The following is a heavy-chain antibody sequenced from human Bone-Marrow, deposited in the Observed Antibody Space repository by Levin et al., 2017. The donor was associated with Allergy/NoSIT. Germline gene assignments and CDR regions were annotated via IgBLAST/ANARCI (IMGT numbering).Heavy chain of an antibody. CDR3: ARDRLGENYYLTD. V-gene: IGHV1-69*01. CDR1: GGTLSSYA. J-gene: IGHJ4*02. CDR2: IIPIFGTA. D-gene: IGHD3-10*01. Sequence: PGGSLRLSCKTSGGTLSSYAISWVRQAPGQGLEWMGGIIPIFGTADYAQKFQGRVTITADESTSTAYMELSSLRSDDTAVFYCARDRLGENYYLTDWGQGTLVTVSS.